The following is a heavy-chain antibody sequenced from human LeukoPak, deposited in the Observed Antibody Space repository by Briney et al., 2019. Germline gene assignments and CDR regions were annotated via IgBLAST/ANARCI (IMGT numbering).Heavy chain of an antibody. D-gene: IGHD3-22*01. V-gene: IGHV4-39*01. CDR1: GGSISSSSYY. CDR3: ASFDSSGYYLGY. Sequence: PSETLSLTCTVSGGSISSSSYYWGWLRRPPGKGRDGTGSIFYSGSTYYNPSLKSRVTISVDPSKNQFSLKLSSVTAADTAVYYCASFDSSGYYLGYWGQGTLVTVSS. J-gene: IGHJ4*02. CDR2: IFYSGST.